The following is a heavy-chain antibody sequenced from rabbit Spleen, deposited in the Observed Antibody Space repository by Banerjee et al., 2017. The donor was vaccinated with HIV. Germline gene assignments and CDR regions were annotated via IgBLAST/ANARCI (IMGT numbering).Heavy chain of an antibody. J-gene: IGHJ4*01. CDR1: GIDFINYG. D-gene: IGHD2-1*01. CDR3: ASDIDGDGTFSL. V-gene: IGHV1S47*01. Sequence: QEPLVESGGGLVQPGESLKLSCNASGIDFINYGFSWVRQAPGKGPEWIAYIYPGFHIRDYANFVKGRFTISSDNDQNTVFLEVTSLTASDTATYFCASDIDGDGTFSLWGPGTLVTVS. CDR2: IYPGFHIR.